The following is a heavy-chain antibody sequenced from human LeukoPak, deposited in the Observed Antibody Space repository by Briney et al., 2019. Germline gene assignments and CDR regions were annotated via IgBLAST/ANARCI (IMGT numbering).Heavy chain of an antibody. Sequence: GGSLRLSCAASGFTFSSYSMNWVRQAPGKGLEWVSYISSSSSTIYYADSVKGRFTISRDNAKNSLYLQMNSLRAEDTAVYYCARDRPNPGSYDAFDIWGQGTMVTVSS. J-gene: IGHJ3*02. CDR3: ARDRPNPGSYDAFDI. D-gene: IGHD1-26*01. CDR2: ISSSSSTI. V-gene: IGHV3-48*01. CDR1: GFTFSSYS.